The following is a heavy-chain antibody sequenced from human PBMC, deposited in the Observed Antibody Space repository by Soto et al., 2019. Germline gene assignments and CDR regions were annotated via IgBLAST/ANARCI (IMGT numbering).Heavy chain of an antibody. CDR2: IYHSGST. Sequence: PSGTLSLTCAVSGYSISSGYYGGWIREPPGKGLEWIGSIYHSGSTYYNPSLKSRVTISVDTSKNQFSLKLSSVTAADTAVYYCARDSRYYYYYGMDVWGQGTTVTVSS. CDR3: ARDSRYYYYYGMDV. CDR1: GYSISSGYY. V-gene: IGHV4-38-2*02. J-gene: IGHJ6*02.